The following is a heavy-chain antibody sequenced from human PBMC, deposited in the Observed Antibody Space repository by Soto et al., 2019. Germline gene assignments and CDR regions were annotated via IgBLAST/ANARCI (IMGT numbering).Heavy chain of an antibody. J-gene: IGHJ6*02. CDR1: GGSFRGYY. CDR3: ARIGRLNYYDSSGYYPRAYYYYGMDV. V-gene: IGHV4-34*01. CDR2: INHSGST. Sequence: SETLSLTCAVYGGSFRGYYWSWIRQPPGKGLEWIGVINHSGSTNYNPSLKSRVTISVDTSKNQFSLKLSSVTAADTALYYFARIGRLNYYDSSGYYPRAYYYYGMDVWGQGTTVTVS. D-gene: IGHD3-22*01.